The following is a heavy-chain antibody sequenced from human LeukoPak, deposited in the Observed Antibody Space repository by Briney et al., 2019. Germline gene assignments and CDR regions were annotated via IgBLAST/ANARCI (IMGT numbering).Heavy chain of an antibody. J-gene: IGHJ4*02. D-gene: IGHD3-10*01. CDR1: GYTFIDYY. Sequence: ASVKVSCKASGYTFIDYYMYWVRQAPGQRLEWMGWTNLNSGDTHYAQKFQGRVTMTRDTSIATAYMELSSLTSDDTAVYYCARTLFGGPHDHWGQGTLVTVSS. CDR2: TNLNSGDT. V-gene: IGHV1-2*02. CDR3: ARTLFGGPHDH.